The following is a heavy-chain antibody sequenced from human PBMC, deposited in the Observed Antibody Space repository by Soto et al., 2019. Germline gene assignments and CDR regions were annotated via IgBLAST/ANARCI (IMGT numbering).Heavy chain of an antibody. J-gene: IGHJ3*02. D-gene: IGHD3-3*01. CDR2: INPSGGST. V-gene: IGHV1-46*01. CDR1: GYTFTSSY. Sequence: ASVKVSCKASGYTFTSSYMHWVRQAPGQGLEWMGIINPSGGSTSYAQKFQGRVTMTRDTSTSTVYMELSSLRSEDTAVYYCARGGYDFWSGDYAFDIWGQGTMVTVSS. CDR3: ARGGYDFWSGDYAFDI.